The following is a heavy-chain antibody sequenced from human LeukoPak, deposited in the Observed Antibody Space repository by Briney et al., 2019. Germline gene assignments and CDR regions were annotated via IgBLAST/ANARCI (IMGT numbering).Heavy chain of an antibody. CDR1: GFTVSSNY. J-gene: IGHJ4*02. CDR3: ARDSRSVVVPAAIRANFDY. CDR2: IYSGGST. V-gene: IGHV3-66*01. Sequence: GGSLRLSCAASGFTVSSNYMSWVRQAPGKGLEWVSVIYSGGSTYYADSVKGRFTISRDNSKNTLYLQMNSLRAEDTAVYYCARDSRSVVVPAAIRANFDYWGQGTLVTVSS. D-gene: IGHD2-2*01.